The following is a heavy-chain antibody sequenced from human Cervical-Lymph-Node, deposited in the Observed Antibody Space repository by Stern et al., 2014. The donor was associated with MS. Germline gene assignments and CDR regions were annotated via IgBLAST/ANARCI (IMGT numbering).Heavy chain of an antibody. Sequence: VQLVESGAEVKKPRASVKVSCKASGYTFTSYYMHWVRQAPGQGLEWMGIINPSGGTTNHAQKFQGRVTMTRDTSTSTVYMELSSLRSEDTAVYYCAREKRDCSGGSCYSRDDYWGQGTLVTVSS. CDR1: GYTFTSYY. J-gene: IGHJ4*02. V-gene: IGHV1-46*03. D-gene: IGHD2-15*01. CDR3: AREKRDCSGGSCYSRDDY. CDR2: INPSGGTT.